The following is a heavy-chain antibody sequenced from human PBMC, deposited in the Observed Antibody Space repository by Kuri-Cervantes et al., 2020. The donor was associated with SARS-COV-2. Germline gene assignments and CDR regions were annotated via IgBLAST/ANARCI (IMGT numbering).Heavy chain of an antibody. D-gene: IGHD3-3*01. CDR3: ARREAQGLRFLEWLLQGFDP. V-gene: IGHV3-69-1*01. Sequence: GESLKISCTASGFTFDDYGMSWVRQAPGKGLEWVSSISSSSYIYYADSVKGRFTISRDNAKNSLYLQMNSLRAEDTAVYYCARREAQGLRFLEWLLQGFDPWGQGTLVTVSS. CDR2: ISSSSYI. CDR1: GFTFDDYG. J-gene: IGHJ5*02.